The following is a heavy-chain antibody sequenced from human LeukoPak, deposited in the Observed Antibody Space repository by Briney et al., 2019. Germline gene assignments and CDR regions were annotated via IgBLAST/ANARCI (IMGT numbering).Heavy chain of an antibody. Sequence: PGGSLRLSCAASGFTFSSYAMSWFRQAPGKGLEWVSGISGSGIGGRTHYADSVKGRFTISRDNSKNTLYLQMNSLRAEDTAVYYCAKVTYGSGTYGAFDYWGQGTLVTVSS. CDR2: ISGSGIGGRT. V-gene: IGHV3-23*01. J-gene: IGHJ4*02. D-gene: IGHD3-10*01. CDR3: AKVTYGSGTYGAFDY. CDR1: GFTFSSYA.